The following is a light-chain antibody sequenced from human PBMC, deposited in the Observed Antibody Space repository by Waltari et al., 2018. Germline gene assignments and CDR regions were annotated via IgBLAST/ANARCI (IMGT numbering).Light chain of an antibody. CDR3: QQYNDYLFT. CDR2: KAS. Sequence: DVQMTQSPSTLSASVGDTVTITCRASRSASIWLAWYQQKPGKVPKLLIYKASTLATGVPSRFSGSGSVTEFTLTINSLQSDDFATYYCQQYNDYLFTFGPGTTVDI. CDR1: RSASIW. J-gene: IGKJ3*01. V-gene: IGKV1-5*03.